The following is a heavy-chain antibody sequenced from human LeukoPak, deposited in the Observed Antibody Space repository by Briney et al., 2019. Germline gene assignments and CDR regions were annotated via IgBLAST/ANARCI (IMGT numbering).Heavy chain of an antibody. CDR1: GFTFSSYG. V-gene: IGHV3-33*01. CDR3: ARDRYYYDTSGDRTYYFDY. D-gene: IGHD3-22*01. CDR2: IWYDGSNK. Sequence: GRSLRLSCAASGFTFSSYGMHWVRQAPGKGLEWVAVIWYDGSNKYYADSVKGRFTISRDNSKNTLYLQMNSLRADDTAVYYCARDRYYYDTSGDRTYYFDYWGQGTLVTVSS. J-gene: IGHJ4*02.